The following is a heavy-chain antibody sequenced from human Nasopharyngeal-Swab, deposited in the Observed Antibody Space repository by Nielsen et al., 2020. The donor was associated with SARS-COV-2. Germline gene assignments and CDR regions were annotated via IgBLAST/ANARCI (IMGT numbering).Heavy chain of an antibody. Sequence: ASVKVSCKASGCTFTNYYIHWVRQAPGQGLEWMAIINPSGGSPTYAQRFQGRVTMTWDTSTGTVYMEISSLRFDDTAVYYCARDPMMCRSTSCAFDHWGQGTLVTVSS. D-gene: IGHD2-2*01. CDR2: INPSGGSP. V-gene: IGHV1-46*01. CDR3: ARDPMMCRSTSCAFDH. CDR1: GCTFTNYY. J-gene: IGHJ4*02.